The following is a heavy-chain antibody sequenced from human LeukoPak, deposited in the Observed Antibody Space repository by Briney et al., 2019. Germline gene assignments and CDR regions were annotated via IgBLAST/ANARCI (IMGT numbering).Heavy chain of an antibody. CDR1: GGSFSGYY. J-gene: IGHJ3*02. CDR3: ARVKGLLLSAFDI. Sequence: PSETLSLTCAVYGGSFSGYYWSWIRQPPGKGLEWIGEINHSGSTNYNTSLKSRVTISVETSKNQSPLKLSSVTAEHTAVYYCARVKGLLLSAFDIWGQGTMVTVSS. CDR2: INHSGST. V-gene: IGHV4-34*01. D-gene: IGHD1-26*01.